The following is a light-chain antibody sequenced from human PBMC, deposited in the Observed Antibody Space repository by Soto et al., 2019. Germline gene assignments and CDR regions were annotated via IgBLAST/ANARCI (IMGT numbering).Light chain of an antibody. V-gene: IGKV3-20*01. Sequence: EIVLTQSPGTLSLSPGERATLSCRASQSLSTTYLAWYQQKPGQAPRLLIYGASSRATGIPDRFGGSGSGTDFTLTISRLEAEDFAVYYCQHYLDIPLTFGGGTRVEIK. CDR3: QHYLDIPLT. CDR1: QSLSTTY. CDR2: GAS. J-gene: IGKJ4*01.